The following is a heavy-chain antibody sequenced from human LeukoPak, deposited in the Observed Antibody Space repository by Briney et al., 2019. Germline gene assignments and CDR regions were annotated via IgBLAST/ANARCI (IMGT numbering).Heavy chain of an antibody. CDR2: INHSGST. J-gene: IGHJ4*02. D-gene: IGHD3-9*01. Sequence: PGGSLRLSCAASGFTFSNYVMSWVRQPPGKGLEWIGEINHSGSTNYNPSLKSRVTISVNTSKNQFSLKLSSVTAADTAVYYCATAYYDILTGYYDNDYWGQGTLVTVSS. CDR3: ATAYYDILTGYYDNDY. V-gene: IGHV4-34*01. CDR1: GFTFSNYV.